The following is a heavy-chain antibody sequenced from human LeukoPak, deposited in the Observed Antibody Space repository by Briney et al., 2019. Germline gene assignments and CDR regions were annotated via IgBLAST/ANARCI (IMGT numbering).Heavy chain of an antibody. CDR2: ISYDGSNK. Sequence: GRSLRLSCAASGVTFSSDGMHCVREGPGRGLERGAVISYDGSNKYYAESVKGGFTISRDNSKNTLYLQLNSLRAEDTAVYYCAKTVEQLEPYYFDYWGQGTLVTVSS. CDR3: AKTVEQLEPYYFDY. D-gene: IGHD6-13*01. V-gene: IGHV3-30*18. CDR1: GVTFSSDG. J-gene: IGHJ4*02.